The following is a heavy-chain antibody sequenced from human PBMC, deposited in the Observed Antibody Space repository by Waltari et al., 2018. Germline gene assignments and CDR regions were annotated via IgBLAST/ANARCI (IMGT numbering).Heavy chain of an antibody. CDR1: GFTFSNAW. CDR3: ATLFGDFWSGYFFDY. CDR2: IKSKTDGGTT. V-gene: IGHV3-15*01. Sequence: EVQLVESGGGLVKPGGSLRLSCAASGFTFSNAWMNWVRQAPGKGLEWVGRIKSKTDGGTTDYAAPVKGRFTISRDDSENTLYLQMNSLKTEDTAVYYCATLFGDFWSGYFFDYWGQGTLVTVSS. J-gene: IGHJ4*02. D-gene: IGHD3-3*01.